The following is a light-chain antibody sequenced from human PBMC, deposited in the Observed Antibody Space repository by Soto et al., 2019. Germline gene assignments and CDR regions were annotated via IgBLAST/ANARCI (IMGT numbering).Light chain of an antibody. CDR3: QQYNNWPALT. CDR1: QSVSSN. CDR2: GAS. Sequence: EIVMTQSPATLSVSPGERATLSCRASQSVSSNLAWYQHKPGQAPRLLIYGASTRATGIPARFSGSGSGTEFTLTISSLQYEDFAVYYCQQYNNWPALTFGGGTKVEIK. V-gene: IGKV3D-15*01. J-gene: IGKJ4*01.